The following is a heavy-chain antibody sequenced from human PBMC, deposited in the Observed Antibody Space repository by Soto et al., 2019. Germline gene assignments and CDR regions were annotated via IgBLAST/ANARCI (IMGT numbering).Heavy chain of an antibody. D-gene: IGHD6-6*01. J-gene: IGHJ5*02. Sequence: SGPTLVNPTQTLTLTCTFSGFSLSTSGVGVGWIRQPPGKALEWLALIYWDDDKRSSPSLQSRLTITKDTSKNQVVLTMTNVDPVDTATYYCAHLPMAAHPTYWFDPWGQGTPVPVYS. CDR1: GFSLSTSGVG. CDR3: AHLPMAAHPTYWFDP. CDR2: IYWDDDK. V-gene: IGHV2-5*02.